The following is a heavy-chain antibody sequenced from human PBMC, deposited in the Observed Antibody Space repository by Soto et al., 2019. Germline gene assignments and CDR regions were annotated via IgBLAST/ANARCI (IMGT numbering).Heavy chain of an antibody. CDR2: IYYSGST. D-gene: IGHD5-18*01. Sequence: QVQLQESGPGLVKPSETLSLTCTVSGGSISSYYWSWIRQPPGKGLEWIGYIYYSGSTNYNPSLKSRVTISVATSKNQFSLKLSSVTAADTAVYYWASNAMVTSPYGMDVWGQGTTVTVSS. CDR3: ASNAMVTSPYGMDV. CDR1: GGSISSYY. J-gene: IGHJ6*02. V-gene: IGHV4-59*01.